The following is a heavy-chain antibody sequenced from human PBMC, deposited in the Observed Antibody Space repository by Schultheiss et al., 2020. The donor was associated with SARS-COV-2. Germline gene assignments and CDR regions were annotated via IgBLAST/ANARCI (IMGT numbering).Heavy chain of an antibody. Sequence: GGSLRLSCAASGFTFSSYAMSWVRQAPGKGLEWVSGISWNSGSIGYADSVKGRFTISRDNAKNSLYLQMNSLRAEDTAVYYCARVKSGYYLSWGQGTLVTVSS. CDR2: ISWNSGSI. J-gene: IGHJ5*02. D-gene: IGHD3-3*01. CDR1: GFTFSSYA. CDR3: ARVKSGYYLS. V-gene: IGHV3-20*04.